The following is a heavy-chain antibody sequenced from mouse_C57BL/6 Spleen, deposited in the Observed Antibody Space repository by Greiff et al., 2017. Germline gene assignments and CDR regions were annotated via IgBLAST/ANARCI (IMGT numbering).Heavy chain of an antibody. CDR3: TRYSALAMDY. V-gene: IGHV1-63*01. CDR2: IYPGGGYT. CDR1: GYTFTNYW. D-gene: IGHD2-12*01. J-gene: IGHJ4*01. Sequence: VQLQQSGAELVRPGTSVKMSCKASGYTFTNYWIGWAKQRPGHGLEWIGDIYPGGGYTNYKEKFKGKATLTADKSSSTAYMQLSSLTSEDSAIYCCTRYSALAMDYWGQGTSVTVSS.